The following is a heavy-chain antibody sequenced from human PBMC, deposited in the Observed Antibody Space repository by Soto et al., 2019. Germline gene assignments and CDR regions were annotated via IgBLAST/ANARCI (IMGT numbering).Heavy chain of an antibody. V-gene: IGHV4-39*01. CDR2: IYYSGST. D-gene: IGHD1-20*01. J-gene: IGHJ4*02. CDR1: GGSIISSSYY. CDR3: ATRSGQPPYNYYFDY. Sequence: SETLSLTCTFSGGSIISSSYYWGWIRQPPGKGLEWIGSIYYSGSTYYNPSLKSRVTISVDTSKNQFSLKLSSVTAADTAVYYCATRSGQPPYNYYFDYWGQGTLVTVSS.